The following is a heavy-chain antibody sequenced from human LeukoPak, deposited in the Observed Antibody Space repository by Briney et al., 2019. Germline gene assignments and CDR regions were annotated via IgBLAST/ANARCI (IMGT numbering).Heavy chain of an antibody. CDR1: GFTFSSYW. CDR3: ARGGSPPEALGDAFDI. CDR2: INSDGSST. V-gene: IGHV3-74*01. J-gene: IGHJ3*02. D-gene: IGHD1-26*01. Sequence: PGGSLRLSCAASGFTFSSYWMHWVRQAPGKGLVRVSRINSDGSSTIYADSVKGRFTISRDNAKNTLYVQMNSLRVEDTAVYYCARGGSPPEALGDAFDIWGQGTMVTVSS.